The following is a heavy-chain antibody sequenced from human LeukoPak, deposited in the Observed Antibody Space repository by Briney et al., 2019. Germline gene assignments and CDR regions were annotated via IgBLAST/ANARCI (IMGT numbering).Heavy chain of an antibody. CDR3: ARESNGGYGFDY. V-gene: IGHV1-18*01. D-gene: IGHD5-12*01. CDR2: SSVYNGNT. J-gene: IGHJ4*02. CDR1: GYTFMSYG. Sequence: ASVKVSCKASGYTFMSYGIHWVRQAPGQGLEWMGWSSVYNGNTNYAQKFQGRVTMTTDTSTDTAYMELRNLLFDDTAVYYCARESNGGYGFDYWGQGTPVTVAS.